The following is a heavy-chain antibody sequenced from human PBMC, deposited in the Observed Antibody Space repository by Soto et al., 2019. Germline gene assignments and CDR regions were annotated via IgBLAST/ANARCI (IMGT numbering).Heavy chain of an antibody. V-gene: IGHV3-48*01. J-gene: IGHJ1*01. D-gene: IGHD6-13*01. CDR1: GFMFSAYS. CDR2: ISSGSTSI. CDR3: TRGDHTNSFLCQH. Sequence: EVQLVESGGGLVQPGGSLRLSCATSGFMFSAYSMNLVRQAPGKGLEWVAYISSGSTSIYYADSVKGRFTISRDNARNSLFLQMNSLRSEDTAVYFCTRGDHTNSFLCQHWGLGTLVTVSS.